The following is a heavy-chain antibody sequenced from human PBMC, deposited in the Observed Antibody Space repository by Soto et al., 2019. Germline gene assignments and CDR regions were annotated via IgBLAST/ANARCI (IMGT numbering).Heavy chain of an antibody. CDR1: GFFFSSYT. V-gene: IGHV3-23*01. Sequence: EVQLLESGGGLVQPGGSLRLSCVGSGFFFSSYTMTWVRQAPGKGLEWVSSFSATSENTYYADSVRGRFTISRDNSKNTPFLQMNSLTAEDTAMYYCAKARDQKWVRLPFDYWGQGSLVIVSS. CDR3: AKARDQKWVRLPFDY. J-gene: IGHJ4*02. CDR2: FSATSENT. D-gene: IGHD1-26*01.